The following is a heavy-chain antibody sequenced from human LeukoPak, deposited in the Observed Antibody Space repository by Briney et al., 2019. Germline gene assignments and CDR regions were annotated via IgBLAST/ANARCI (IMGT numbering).Heavy chain of an antibody. CDR1: GDSVSSSDYY. D-gene: IGHD3-10*01. CDR2: IYYRRTT. V-gene: IGHV4-31*03. Sequence: SQTLSLTCTVSGDSVSSSDYYWTWIRQRPGKGLEWIGNIYYRRTTDYRPSLKSRLTLSLDMSKNQFSLRLTSVTAADTAVYYCARETITRENYYYYGLDVWGQGTTVTVS. J-gene: IGHJ6*02. CDR3: ARETITRENYYYYGLDV.